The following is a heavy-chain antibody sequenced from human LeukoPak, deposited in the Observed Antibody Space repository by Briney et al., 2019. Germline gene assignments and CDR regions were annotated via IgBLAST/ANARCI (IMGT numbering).Heavy chain of an antibody. V-gene: IGHV4-59*04. Sequence: SETLSLTCTVSGGSISSYYWSWIRRPPGKGLEWIGYIYHSGSTYYNPSLKSRVTISVDRSKNQFSLKLSSVTAADTAVYYCASQGSLSGSGSYSLDYWGQGTLVTVSS. CDR3: ASQGSLSGSGSYSLDY. D-gene: IGHD3-10*01. CDR1: GGSISSYY. J-gene: IGHJ4*02. CDR2: IYHSGST.